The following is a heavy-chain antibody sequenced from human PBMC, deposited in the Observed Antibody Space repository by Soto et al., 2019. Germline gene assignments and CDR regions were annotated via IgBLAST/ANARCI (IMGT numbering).Heavy chain of an antibody. J-gene: IGHJ4*02. V-gene: IGHV1-18*01. CDR3: ARDERSVLMVYVIPAPDDY. Sequence: QVQLVQSGAEVKKPGASVKVSCKASGYTCTSYGVSWVRQAPGQGLEWMGWISAYNGNTNYAQKLQGRVTMTTDTSTSTAYMELRSLRSDDTAVYYCARDERSVLMVYVIPAPDDYWGQGTLVTVSS. D-gene: IGHD2-8*01. CDR2: ISAYNGNT. CDR1: GYTCTSYG.